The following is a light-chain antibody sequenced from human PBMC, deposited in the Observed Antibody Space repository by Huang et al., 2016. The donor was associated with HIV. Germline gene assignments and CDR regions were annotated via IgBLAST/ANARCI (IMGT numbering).Light chain of an antibody. Sequence: DIQMTQSPSSLSASVGDRITITCRASQDISNYLNWDQQRPGQAPKRLISDASNLETGVPSRFSGSGSETDFTFTISSLQPEDVATYYCQQYDNLPLTFGGGTKVEI. V-gene: IGKV1-33*01. J-gene: IGKJ4*01. CDR1: QDISNY. CDR3: QQYDNLPLT. CDR2: DAS.